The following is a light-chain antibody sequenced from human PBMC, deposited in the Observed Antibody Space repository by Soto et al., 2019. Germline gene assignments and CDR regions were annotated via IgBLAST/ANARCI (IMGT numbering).Light chain of an antibody. CDR2: AAS. Sequence: EIVLTQSPGTLSLSPGERATLSCRASQSVSSDYLAWYQQKPGQAPRLLIYAASIRATGIPDRFSGSGSGKDFTFNISRLEPEDFAVYYCQQYGSSPRTFGQGTKVEIK. CDR1: QSVSSDY. V-gene: IGKV3-20*01. CDR3: QQYGSSPRT. J-gene: IGKJ1*01.